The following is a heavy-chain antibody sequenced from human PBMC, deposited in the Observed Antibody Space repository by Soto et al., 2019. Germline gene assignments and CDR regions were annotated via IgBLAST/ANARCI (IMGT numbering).Heavy chain of an antibody. CDR3: VDIYSNPDPHMDV. CDR1: GGSISSSSYY. J-gene: IGHJ6*03. Sequence: SETLSLTCTVSGGSISSSSYYWGWIRQPPGKGLEWIGSIYYSGSTYYNPSLKSRVTISVDTSKNQFSLRLSSVTAADTAVYYCVDIYSNPDPHMDVWGKGTTVTVSS. CDR2: IYYSGST. D-gene: IGHD4-4*01. V-gene: IGHV4-39*01.